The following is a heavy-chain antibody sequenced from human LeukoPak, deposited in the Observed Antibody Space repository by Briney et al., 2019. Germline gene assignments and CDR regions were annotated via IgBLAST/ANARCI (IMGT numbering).Heavy chain of an antibody. Sequence: SVKVSCKASGGTFSSCAISWVRQAPGQGLEWMGGIIPIFGTANYAQKFQGRVTITADESTSTAYMELSSLRSEDTAVYYCARGALDSSVRGVPAAIRSYFQHWGQGTLVTVSS. CDR3: ARGALDSSVRGVPAAIRSYFQH. J-gene: IGHJ1*01. D-gene: IGHD2-2*02. V-gene: IGHV1-69*13. CDR1: GGTFSSCA. CDR2: IIPIFGTA.